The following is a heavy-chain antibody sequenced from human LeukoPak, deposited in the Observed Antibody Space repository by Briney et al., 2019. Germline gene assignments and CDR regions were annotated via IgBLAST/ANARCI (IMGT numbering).Heavy chain of an antibody. V-gene: IGHV1-18*01. Sequence: ASVKVSCKASGYTFTSYGISWLRQAPGQGLEWMGWISAYNGNTNYAQKLQGRVTMTTDTSTSTAYMELRSLRSDDTAVYYCARDRPLGEQWLPTVDYWGQGTLVTVSS. CDR1: GYTFTSYG. CDR2: ISAYNGNT. CDR3: ARDRPLGEQWLPTVDY. D-gene: IGHD6-19*01. J-gene: IGHJ4*02.